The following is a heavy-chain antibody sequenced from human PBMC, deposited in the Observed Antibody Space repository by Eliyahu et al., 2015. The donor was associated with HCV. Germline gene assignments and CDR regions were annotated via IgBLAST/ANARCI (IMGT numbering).Heavy chain of an antibody. D-gene: IGHD1-7*01. J-gene: IGHJ2*01. Sequence: QITLKESGPTLVKPTQTLTLTCTFSGFSLSTSGVGVGWIRQPPGKALEWLALIYWNDDKRYSPSLKSRLTITKDTSKNQVVLTMTNMDPVDTATYYCAHRPPSINWNYVGYWYFDLWGRGTLVTVSS. CDR1: GFSLSTSGVG. V-gene: IGHV2-5*01. CDR3: AHRPPSINWNYVGYWYFDL. CDR2: IYWNDDK.